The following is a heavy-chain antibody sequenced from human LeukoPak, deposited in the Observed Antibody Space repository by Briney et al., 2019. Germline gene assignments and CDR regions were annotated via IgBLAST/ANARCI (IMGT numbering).Heavy chain of an antibody. D-gene: IGHD2-15*01. J-gene: IGHJ5*02. CDR1: GGSISSSSYN. CDR2: IYFSGTT. CDR3: ARDAHCTGIACYSPYNWFDP. V-gene: IGHV4-39*07. Sequence: SETLSLTCTVSGGSISSSSYNWGWIRQPPGKGLEWIGSIYFSGTTYYNPSLQSRVTISVDTAKNHFSLKLSSVTATDTATYYCARDAHCTGIACYSPYNWFDPWGQGTLVTVSS.